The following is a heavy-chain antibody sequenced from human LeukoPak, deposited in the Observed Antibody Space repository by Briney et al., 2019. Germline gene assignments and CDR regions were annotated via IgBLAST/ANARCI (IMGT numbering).Heavy chain of an antibody. D-gene: IGHD6-13*01. CDR3: AREAVGLAAAGYFDY. CDR1: GFTVSSNY. CDR2: IYNGGTT. V-gene: IGHV3-53*01. J-gene: IGHJ4*02. Sequence: GGSLRLSCAASGFTVSSNYMSWVRQAPGKGLEWVSIIYNGGTTNYADSVKGRFTISRDNSKNTLHLQMNSLRVEDTAVYYCAREAVGLAAAGYFDYWGQGTLVTVSS.